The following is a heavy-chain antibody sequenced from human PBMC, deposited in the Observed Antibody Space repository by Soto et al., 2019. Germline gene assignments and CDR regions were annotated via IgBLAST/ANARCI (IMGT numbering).Heavy chain of an antibody. J-gene: IGHJ6*01. CDR3: ARDEMVAISPARTDFHGLGV. V-gene: IGHV1-3*01. CDR1: GYTFNKYA. CDR2: INAGTGDT. Sequence: ASVKVSCKASGYTFNKYAMHWVRRAPGQRLEWMGWINAGTGDTKYSQKVQGRVTITRDTSASTAYMELSSLRSEDTAVYYCARDEMVAISPARTDFHGLGVWGQGTRGAVSS. D-gene: IGHD2-2*01.